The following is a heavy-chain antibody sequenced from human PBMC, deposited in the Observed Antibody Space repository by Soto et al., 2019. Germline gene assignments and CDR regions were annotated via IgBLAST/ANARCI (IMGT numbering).Heavy chain of an antibody. CDR1: GDSISSGDYF. CDR2: VSYSGST. Sequence: SETLSLTCTVSGDSISSGDYFWSWIRQPPGKGLESIGYVSYSGSTYYNPSLKSRITISLDTSKNQFSLKLSSVTAADTAVYYCARDPRIYSDPYYFDYWGQGTLVTVS. D-gene: IGHD4-17*01. V-gene: IGHV4-30-4*02. CDR3: ARDPRIYSDPYYFDY. J-gene: IGHJ4*02.